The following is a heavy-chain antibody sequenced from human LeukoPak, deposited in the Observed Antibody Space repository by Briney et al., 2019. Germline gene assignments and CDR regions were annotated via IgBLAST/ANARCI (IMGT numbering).Heavy chain of an antibody. CDR2: IKEDGSEK. V-gene: IGHV3-7*01. CDR1: GFTFSTHW. CDR3: ARTIRGY. Sequence: GGSLRLSCAASGFTFSTHWMSWVRQAPGKGLEWVANIKEDGSEKYYVDSVKGRFPISRDNAKNSLYLQMNSLRAEDTAVYYCARTIRGYWGQGTLVTVSS. D-gene: IGHD3-10*01. J-gene: IGHJ4*02.